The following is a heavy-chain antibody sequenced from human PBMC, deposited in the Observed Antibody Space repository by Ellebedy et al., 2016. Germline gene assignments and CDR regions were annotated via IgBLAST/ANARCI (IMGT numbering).Heavy chain of an antibody. V-gene: IGHV4-4*07. CDR2: IYSSGST. D-gene: IGHD4/OR15-4a*01. Sequence: SETLSLTXTVSGGSISSYYWSWIRQPAGKGLDWIGRIYSSGSTNYNPSLKSRVTMSVDMSKNQFSLKLTSVTAADTAVYYCARGNHHPNTMVGGLDPWGQGTLVTVSS. CDR1: GGSISSYY. CDR3: ARGNHHPNTMVGGLDP. J-gene: IGHJ5*02.